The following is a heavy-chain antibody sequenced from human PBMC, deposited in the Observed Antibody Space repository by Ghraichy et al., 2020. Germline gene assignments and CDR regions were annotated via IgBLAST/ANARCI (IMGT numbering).Heavy chain of an antibody. CDR2: ISGSGGST. CDR3: AKGLNIVVVVAATKEPTG. Sequence: GGSLRLSCAASGFTFSSYAMSWVRQAPGKGLEWVSDISGSGGSTYYADSVKGRFTISRDNSKNTLYLQMNSLRAEDTAVYYCAKGLNIVVVVAATKEPTGWGQGTLVTVSS. J-gene: IGHJ4*02. CDR1: GFTFSSYA. V-gene: IGHV3-23*01. D-gene: IGHD2-15*01.